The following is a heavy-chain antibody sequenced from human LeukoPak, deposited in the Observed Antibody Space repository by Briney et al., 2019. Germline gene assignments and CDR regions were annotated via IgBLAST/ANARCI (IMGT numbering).Heavy chain of an antibody. J-gene: IGHJ4*02. Sequence: PGGSLRLSCAASGFTFKNYAMTWVRQAPGKGLEWVSGISGSGGSTYYAKSVQGRCTISRDNSKNTLSLQLNSLRAGDTAVYYCAKDTYYYGSGTTNFDSWGQGTLVTVSS. V-gene: IGHV3-23*01. CDR2: ISGSGGST. CDR3: AKDTYYYGSGTTNFDS. CDR1: GFTFKNYA. D-gene: IGHD3-10*01.